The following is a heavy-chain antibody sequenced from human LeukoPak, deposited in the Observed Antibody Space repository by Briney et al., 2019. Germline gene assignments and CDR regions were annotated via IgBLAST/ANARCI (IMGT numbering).Heavy chain of an antibody. D-gene: IGHD2-21*02. CDR1: GGSFSGYY. V-gene: IGHV4-34*01. J-gene: IGHJ4*02. Sequence: SETLSLTCAVYGGSFSGYYWGWIRQPPGKGLEWIGEINHSGSTNYNPSLKSRVTISVDTSKNQFSLMLSSVTAADTAVYYCARPPYCGGDCYFQKRAYYFDYWGQGTLVTVSS. CDR2: INHSGST. CDR3: ARPPYCGGDCYFQKRAYYFDY.